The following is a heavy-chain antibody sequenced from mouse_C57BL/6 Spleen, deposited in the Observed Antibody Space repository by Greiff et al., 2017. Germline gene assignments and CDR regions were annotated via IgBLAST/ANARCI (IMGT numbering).Heavy chain of an antibody. CDR1: GYTFTSYW. J-gene: IGHJ4*01. CDR3: AHYYGGSDYAMDY. CDR2: IYPGSGST. Sequence: QVHVKQPGAELVKPGASVKMSCKASGYTFTSYWITWVKQRPGQGLEWIGDIYPGSGSTNYNEKFKSKATLTVDTSSSTAYMQLSSLTSEDSAVYYCAHYYGGSDYAMDYWGQGTSVTVSS. D-gene: IGHD1-1*01. V-gene: IGHV1-55*01.